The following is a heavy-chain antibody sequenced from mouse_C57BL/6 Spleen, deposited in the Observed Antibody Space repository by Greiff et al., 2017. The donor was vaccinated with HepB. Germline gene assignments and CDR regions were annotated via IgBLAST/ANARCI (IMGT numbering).Heavy chain of an antibody. D-gene: IGHD1-1*01. Sequence: QVTLKESGPGILQSSQTLSLTCSFSGFSLSTSGMGVSWIRQPSGKGLEWLAHIYWDDDKRYNPSLKSRLTISKDTSRNQVFLKITSVDTADTATYYCARTLLPGAWFAYWGQGTLVTVSA. V-gene: IGHV8-12*01. CDR3: ARTLLPGAWFAY. CDR2: IYWDDDK. CDR1: GFSLSTSGMG. J-gene: IGHJ3*01.